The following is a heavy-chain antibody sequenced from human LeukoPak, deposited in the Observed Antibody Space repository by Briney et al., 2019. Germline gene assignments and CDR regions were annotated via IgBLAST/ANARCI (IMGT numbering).Heavy chain of an antibody. CDR2: IGGSGDNT. Sequence: GGSLRLSCEASGFTFSNYAMSWVRQAPGKGLEWVSVIGGSGDNTYYADSVKGRFTISRDNSKNTLYLQMHSLRAEDTAVYYCAKDQYYYDSSGYYNFDYWGQGTLVTVSS. J-gene: IGHJ4*02. V-gene: IGHV3-23*01. D-gene: IGHD3-22*01. CDR1: GFTFSNYA. CDR3: AKDQYYYDSSGYYNFDY.